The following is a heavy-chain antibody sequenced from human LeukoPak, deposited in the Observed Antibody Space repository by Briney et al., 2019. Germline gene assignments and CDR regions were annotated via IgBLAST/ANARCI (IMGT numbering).Heavy chain of an antibody. CDR3: AKDLWFGDRGGVADY. CDR2: ISWDGGST. D-gene: IGHD3-10*01. J-gene: IGHJ4*02. V-gene: IGHV3-43*01. CDR1: GFTFDDYT. Sequence: GGSLRLSCAASGFTFDDYTMHWVRQAPGKGLEWVSLISWDGGSTYYADSVKGRFTISRDNSKNSLYLQMNSLRTEDTALYYCAKDLWFGDRGGVADYWGQGTLVTVSS.